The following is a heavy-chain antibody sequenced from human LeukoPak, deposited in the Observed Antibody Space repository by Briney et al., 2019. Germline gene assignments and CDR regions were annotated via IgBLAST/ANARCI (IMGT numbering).Heavy chain of an antibody. J-gene: IGHJ5*02. V-gene: IGHV4-59*12. D-gene: IGHD6-6*01. Sequence: SSETLSLTCTVSGGSISSYYWSWIRQSPGKGLEWIGYIFYIGSTNYNPSLKSRVTISVDMSKNQFSLKLSSVTAADTAVYYCAREVIAAHNWFDPWGQGTLVTVSS. CDR3: AREVIAAHNWFDP. CDR1: GGSISSYY. CDR2: IFYIGST.